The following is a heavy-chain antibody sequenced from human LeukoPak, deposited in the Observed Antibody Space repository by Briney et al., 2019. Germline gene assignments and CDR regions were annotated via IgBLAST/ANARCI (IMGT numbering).Heavy chain of an antibody. J-gene: IGHJ6*02. V-gene: IGHV3-23*01. D-gene: IGHD3-10*01. CDR1: GFTFSSYA. Sequence: PGGSLRLSCAASGFTFSSYAMSWARQAPGKGLEWVSAISGSGGSTYYADSVKGRFTISRDNSKNTLYLQMNSLRAEDTAVYYCAKDNPDYYGSGSYPTYYGMDVWGQGTTVTVSS. CDR3: AKDNPDYYGSGSYPTYYGMDV. CDR2: ISGSGGST.